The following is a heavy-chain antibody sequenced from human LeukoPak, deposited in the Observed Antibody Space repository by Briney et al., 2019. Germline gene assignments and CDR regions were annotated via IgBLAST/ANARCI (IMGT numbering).Heavy chain of an antibody. CDR2: IKSKTDGGTT. V-gene: IGHV3-15*01. Sequence: WIRQPPGKGLEWVGRIKSKTDGGTTDYAAPVKGRFTISRDDSKNTLYLQMNSLKTQDTAVYYCTTGGLSSGWDYWGQGTLVTVSS. CDR3: TTGGLSSGWDY. D-gene: IGHD6-19*01. J-gene: IGHJ4*02.